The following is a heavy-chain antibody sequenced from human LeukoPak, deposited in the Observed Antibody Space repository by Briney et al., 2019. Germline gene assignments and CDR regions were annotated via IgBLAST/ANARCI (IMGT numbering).Heavy chain of an antibody. J-gene: IGHJ4*02. Sequence: SETLSLTCTVSGGSMSSSSYYWVWIRQPPGKGLEWIGTFYYTGSTYYNPSPKSRVTISVDTSKNHFSLKLSSVTAADTAVYYCARGQSRYSFGYGYYFDYWGQGTLVTVSS. CDR3: ARGQSRYSFGYGYYFDY. CDR2: FYYTGST. D-gene: IGHD5-18*01. CDR1: GGSMSSSSYY. V-gene: IGHV4-39*02.